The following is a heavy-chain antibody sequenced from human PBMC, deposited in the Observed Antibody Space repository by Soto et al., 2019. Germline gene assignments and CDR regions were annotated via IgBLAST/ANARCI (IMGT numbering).Heavy chain of an antibody. Sequence: QVQLQESGPGLVKPSQTLSLTCTVSGDSMNGGNYYWSWVRQHPGKGLEWIGYIYHTGSAFYNPSLRSRVSMSVDTSKNQFSLMLSSVTAADTAVYFCARAPSNGVFWTSTPADYFHLWGQGTLVTVSS. J-gene: IGHJ1*01. CDR2: IYHTGSA. D-gene: IGHD1-1*01. CDR3: ARAPSNGVFWTSTPADYFHL. CDR1: GDSMNGGNYY. V-gene: IGHV4-31*03.